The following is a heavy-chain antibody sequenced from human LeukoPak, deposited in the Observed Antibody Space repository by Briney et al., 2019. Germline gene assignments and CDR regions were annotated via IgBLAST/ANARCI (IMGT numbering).Heavy chain of an antibody. Sequence: PSQTLSLTCTVSGGSISSGSYYWSWIRQPAGKGLEWIGRIYTSGSTNYNPSLKSRVTISVDTSKNQFSLKLSSVTAADTAVYYCASSPYTIRPNQFDPWGQGTLVTVSS. J-gene: IGHJ5*02. CDR3: ASSPYTIRPNQFDP. CDR2: IYTSGST. D-gene: IGHD2-2*02. V-gene: IGHV4-61*02. CDR1: GGSISSGSYY.